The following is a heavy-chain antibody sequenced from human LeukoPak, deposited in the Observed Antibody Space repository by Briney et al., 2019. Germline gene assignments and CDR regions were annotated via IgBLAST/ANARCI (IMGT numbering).Heavy chain of an antibody. Sequence: GGSLRLSCAASGFTFSTYSMNWVRQAPGKGLEWVSSISSRSDYMYYADSVKGRFTISRDNAKNSLYLQMSSLRADDTAVYYCARDPDSSGWAFDYWGQGTLVTVSS. CDR1: GFTFSTYS. D-gene: IGHD6-19*01. CDR2: ISSRSDYM. J-gene: IGHJ4*02. V-gene: IGHV3-21*01. CDR3: ARDPDSSGWAFDY.